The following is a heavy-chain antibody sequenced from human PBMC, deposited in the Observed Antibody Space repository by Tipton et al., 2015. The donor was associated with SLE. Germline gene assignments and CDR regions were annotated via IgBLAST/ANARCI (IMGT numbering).Heavy chain of an antibody. D-gene: IGHD5-12*01. CDR3: ARVDIYAMDV. J-gene: IGHJ6*02. CDR2: INPNSGVT. CDR1: GYTFTGYY. Sequence: QLVQSGAEVKKPGASVKVSCKASGYTFTGYYMHWVRQAPGQGLEWMGWINPNSGVTNYAQNFQGRVTMTRDTSISTACMELSRLRSDDTAVYYCARVDIYAMDVWGQGTTVTVSS. V-gene: IGHV1-2*02.